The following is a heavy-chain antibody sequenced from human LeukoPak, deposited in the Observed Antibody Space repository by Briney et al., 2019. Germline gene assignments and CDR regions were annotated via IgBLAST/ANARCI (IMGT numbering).Heavy chain of an antibody. CDR2: INHSGST. V-gene: IGHV4-34*01. Sequence: SETLSLTCAVYGGSFSGYYWSWIRQPPGKGLEWIGEINHSGSTNYNPSLKSRVTISVDTSKNQFSLKLSSVTAADTAVYYCARSLGSGTYPPQYYYYGMDVWGQGTTVTVSS. CDR1: GGSFSGYY. D-gene: IGHD3-10*01. J-gene: IGHJ6*02. CDR3: ARSLGSGTYPPQYYYYGMDV.